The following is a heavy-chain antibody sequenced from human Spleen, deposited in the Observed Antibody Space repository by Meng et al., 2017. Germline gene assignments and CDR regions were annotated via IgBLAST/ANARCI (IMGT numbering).Heavy chain of an antibody. CDR2: IKQDGSDK. Sequence: GESLKISCAASGFTFINYWMTWVRQAPGKGLEWVANIKQDGSDKYYVDSVKGRFTICRDNDRDSVYLEMNSLRAEDTALYYCARGGLVGRQVWVKQIDYWGQGTLVTVSS. D-gene: IGHD2-15*01. J-gene: IGHJ4*02. CDR3: ARGGLVGRQVWVKQIDY. CDR1: GFTFINYW. V-gene: IGHV3-7*01.